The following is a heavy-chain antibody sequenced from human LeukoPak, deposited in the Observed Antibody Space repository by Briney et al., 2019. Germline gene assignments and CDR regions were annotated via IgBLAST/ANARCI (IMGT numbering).Heavy chain of an antibody. CDR3: AKGTSIGAFPGIGAGAPRD. CDR2: ISGSGGST. Sequence: GGSLRLSCAASGFTFSSHAMSWVRQAPGKGLEWVSAISGSGGSTYYADSVKGRFTISRDNSKNTLYLQMNSLRAEDTAVYYWAKGTSIGAFPGIGAGAPRDWGQGTLVNVSS. V-gene: IGHV3-23*01. CDR1: GFTFSSHA. D-gene: IGHD6-13*01. J-gene: IGHJ4*02.